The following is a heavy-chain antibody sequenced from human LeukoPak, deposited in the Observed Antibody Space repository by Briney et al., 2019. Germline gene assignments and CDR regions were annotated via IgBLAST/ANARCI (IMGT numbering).Heavy chain of an antibody. Sequence: GGSLRLSCAASGFTFSSYAMSWVRQAPGKGLEWVSYISSSGSTIYYADSVKGRFTISRDNSKNTLYLQMNSLRAEDTAVYYCAKDFSFTGYSSSWYPGSYFDYWGQGTLVTVSS. D-gene: IGHD6-13*01. CDR1: GFTFSSYA. CDR2: ISSSGSTI. CDR3: AKDFSFTGYSSSWYPGSYFDY. J-gene: IGHJ4*02. V-gene: IGHV3-23*01.